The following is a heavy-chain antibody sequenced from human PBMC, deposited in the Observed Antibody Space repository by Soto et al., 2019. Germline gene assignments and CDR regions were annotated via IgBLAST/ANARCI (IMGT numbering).Heavy chain of an antibody. J-gene: IGHJ4*02. Sequence: ASVKVSCKASGYTFTSYYMYWVRQAPGQGLEWMGIINPSGGSTSYAQKFQGRVTMTRDTSISTTYMELSSLTSEDTAVYYCARGPTGMIDYWGQGTLVTVSS. V-gene: IGHV1-46*01. CDR2: INPSGGST. CDR3: ARGPTGMIDY. CDR1: GYTFTSYY.